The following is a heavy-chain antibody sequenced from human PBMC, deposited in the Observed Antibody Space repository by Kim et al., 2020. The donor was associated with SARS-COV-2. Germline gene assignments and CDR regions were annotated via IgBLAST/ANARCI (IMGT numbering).Heavy chain of an antibody. Sequence: SETLSLTCTVSGGSISSGGYYWSWIRQHPGKGLEWIGYIYYSGSTYYNPSLKSRVTISVDTSKNQFSLKLSSVTAADTAVYYCARAELGQTFVVDYWGQGTLVTVSS. D-gene: IGHD7-27*01. CDR2: IYYSGST. V-gene: IGHV4-31*03. CDR3: ARAELGQTFVVDY. J-gene: IGHJ4*02. CDR1: GGSISSGGYY.